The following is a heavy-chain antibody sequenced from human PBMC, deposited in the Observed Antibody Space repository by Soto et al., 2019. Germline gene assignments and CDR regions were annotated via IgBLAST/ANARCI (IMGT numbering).Heavy chain of an antibody. Sequence: QVHLQQWGAGLLKPSETLSLTCAVYGGSFSGYYWSWIRQPPGKGLEWIGEINHSGSTNYNPSLKSRVTISLDTSKNQFSLKLSSVTAADTAVYYCARGHYDYVWGSYRSAYYFDYWGQGTLVTVS. J-gene: IGHJ4*02. CDR3: ARGHYDYVWGSYRSAYYFDY. CDR2: INHSGST. CDR1: GGSFSGYY. D-gene: IGHD3-16*02. V-gene: IGHV4-34*01.